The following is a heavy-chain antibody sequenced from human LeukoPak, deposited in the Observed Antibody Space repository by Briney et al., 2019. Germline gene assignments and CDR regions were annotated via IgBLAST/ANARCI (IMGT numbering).Heavy chain of an antibody. D-gene: IGHD2-2*02. CDR1: GYSFTSYW. CDR2: IYPGDSDT. J-gene: IGHJ4*02. Sequence: PGESLKISCKGSGYSFTSYWIGRVRQMPGKGLEWMGIIYPGDSDTRYSPSFQGQVTISADKSISTAYLQWSSLKASDTAMYYCARVRCSSTSCYTEPLDYWGQGTLVTVSS. V-gene: IGHV5-51*01. CDR3: ARVRCSSTSCYTEPLDY.